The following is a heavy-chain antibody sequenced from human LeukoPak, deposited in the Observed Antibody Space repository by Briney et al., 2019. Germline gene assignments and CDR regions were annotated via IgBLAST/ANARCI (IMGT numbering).Heavy chain of an antibody. Sequence: GGSLRLSCAASRFTFSTCARSWVRQAPGKGPEWVSTVSGGGVNTHYADSVRGRFTISRDDSKNTLFLQMNSLRAEDTAVYYCAKDVPGDPGNPLFDSWGQGTLVTVSS. D-gene: IGHD3-10*01. V-gene: IGHV3-23*01. CDR1: RFTFSTCA. J-gene: IGHJ4*02. CDR3: AKDVPGDPGNPLFDS. CDR2: VSGGGVNT.